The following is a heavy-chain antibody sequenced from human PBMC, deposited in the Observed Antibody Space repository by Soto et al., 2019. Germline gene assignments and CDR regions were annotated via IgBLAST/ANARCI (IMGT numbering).Heavy chain of an antibody. CDR2: IIPIFGTA. CDR3: ATAALLLPHFQH. Sequence: ASVKVSCKASGGTFSSYAISWVRQAPGQGLEWMGGIIPIFGTANYAQKFQGRVTITADESTSTAYMELSSLRSEDTAVYYCATAALLLPHFQHWGQGTLVTVSS. V-gene: IGHV1-69*13. J-gene: IGHJ1*01. CDR1: GGTFSSYA.